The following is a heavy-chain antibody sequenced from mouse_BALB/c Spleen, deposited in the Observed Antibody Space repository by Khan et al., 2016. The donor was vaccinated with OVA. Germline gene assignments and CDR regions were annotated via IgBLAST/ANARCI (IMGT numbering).Heavy chain of an antibody. V-gene: IGHV9-3*02. CDR2: INTRTGEP. Sequence: QIQLVQSGPELKKPGETVKISCKASGFPFTNFGMYWVKQAPGQGLKWMGWINTRTGEPTYAVEFKGRFAFSLETSASTAYLRINNLKNEKAATYICARDYATTSETYWGQGTLITVSA. D-gene: IGHD1-1*01. CDR3: ARDYATTSETY. CDR1: GFPFTNFG. J-gene: IGHJ3*01.